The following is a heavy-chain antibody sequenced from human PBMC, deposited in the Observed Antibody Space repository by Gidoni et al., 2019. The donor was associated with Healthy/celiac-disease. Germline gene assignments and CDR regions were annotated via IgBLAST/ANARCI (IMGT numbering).Heavy chain of an antibody. Sequence: QLQLQESGPGLVKPSETLSLTCTVAGGSISSSSYYWGWIRQPPGKGLEWIGSIYYSGSTYYNPSLKSRVTISVDTSKNQFSLKLSSVTAADTAVYYCARHTYSSSSYYWGQGTLVTVSS. D-gene: IGHD6-6*01. J-gene: IGHJ4*02. CDR3: ARHTYSSSSYY. CDR1: GGSISSSSYY. CDR2: IYYSGST. V-gene: IGHV4-39*01.